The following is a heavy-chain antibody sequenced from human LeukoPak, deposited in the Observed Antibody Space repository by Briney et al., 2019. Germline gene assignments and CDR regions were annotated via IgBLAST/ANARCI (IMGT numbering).Heavy chain of an antibody. CDR2: IYYSGGT. CDR1: GGSISSYY. Sequence: SETLSLTCTVSGGSISSYYWSWIRQPPGKGLEWIGYIYYSGGTNYNPSLKSRVTISVDTSKNQFSLKLSSVTAADTAVYYCARGTAGWLQPNYFDYWGQGTLVTVSS. V-gene: IGHV4-59*01. J-gene: IGHJ4*02. D-gene: IGHD5-24*01. CDR3: ARGTAGWLQPNYFDY.